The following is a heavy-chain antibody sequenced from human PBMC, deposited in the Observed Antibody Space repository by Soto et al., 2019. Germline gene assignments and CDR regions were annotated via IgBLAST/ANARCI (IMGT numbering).Heavy chain of an antibody. V-gene: IGHV1-46*01. D-gene: IGHD1-1*01. Sequence: GASVKVSCKASGYTFTSYYMHWVRQAPGQGLEWMGIINPSGGSTSYAQKFQGRVTMTRDTSTSTVYMELSSLTSEDTAIYYCAREGYTFGPGAVRGAFDIWGQGTMVTVSS. J-gene: IGHJ3*02. CDR1: GYTFTSYY. CDR2: INPSGGST. CDR3: AREGYTFGPGAVRGAFDI.